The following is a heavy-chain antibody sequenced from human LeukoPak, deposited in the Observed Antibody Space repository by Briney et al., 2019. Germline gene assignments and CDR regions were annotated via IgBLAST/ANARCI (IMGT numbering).Heavy chain of an antibody. J-gene: IGHJ4*02. CDR2: MWCDGSNK. CDR1: GFTFSNYN. Sequence: GGSLRLSCAASGFTFSNYNMRWVRQAPGKGPEWVARMWCDGSNKYYADSGKVRFIISKYNPKNTLYLQMNSLRAEDTAVYYCARGDGYLEYWGQGTLVTVSS. D-gene: IGHD5-18*01. CDR3: ARGDGYLEY. V-gene: IGHV3-33*01.